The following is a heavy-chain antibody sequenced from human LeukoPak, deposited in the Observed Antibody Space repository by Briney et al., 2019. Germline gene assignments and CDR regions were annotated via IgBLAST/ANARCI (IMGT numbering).Heavy chain of an antibody. Sequence: GRSLTLTCAISGFTFANYAMDWDRHAQAPARGWVSGISRNCRSIGYADSVKGRFTISRHNGKNSLYLQMNSLRAEDTALYYCAKDMYDSAFDRWGEGTMVTVS. J-gene: IGHJ3*02. CDR1: GFTFANYA. V-gene: IGHV3-9*01. D-gene: IGHD3-22*01. CDR3: AKDMYDSAFDR. CDR2: ISRNCRSI.